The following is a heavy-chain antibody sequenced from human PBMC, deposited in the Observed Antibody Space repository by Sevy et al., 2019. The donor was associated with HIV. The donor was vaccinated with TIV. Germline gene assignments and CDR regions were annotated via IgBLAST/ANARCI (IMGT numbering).Heavy chain of an antibody. V-gene: IGHV3-23*01. J-gene: IGHJ4*02. Sequence: GGSLRPSLAASGFPFGSYAWGWVPQAPGKGLEGVSAIIDSGDSTNYADPVKGRFTSSRDNSKNTLYLQMNSLRAEDTAVYYCAKVGTMVQGAAPFDYWGQGTLVTVSS. D-gene: IGHD3-10*01. CDR3: AKVGTMVQGAAPFDY. CDR1: GFPFGSYA. CDR2: IIDSGDST.